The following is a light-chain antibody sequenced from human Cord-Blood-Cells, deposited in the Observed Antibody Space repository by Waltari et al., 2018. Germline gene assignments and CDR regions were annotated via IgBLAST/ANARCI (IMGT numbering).Light chain of an antibody. CDR2: LGS. V-gene: IGKV2-28*01. J-gene: IGKJ1*01. Sequence: VLTQSPLSLPVTPAEPASTSCRSSHSLLHRNGYNYLDCPLQKPGQPPHLLIYLGSNCASGSPDRLSRCGSGRYFTLKISRVEAEDVGVYYCMQALQTPTCGKGTKVEIK. CDR1: HSLLHRNGYNY. CDR3: MQALQTPT.